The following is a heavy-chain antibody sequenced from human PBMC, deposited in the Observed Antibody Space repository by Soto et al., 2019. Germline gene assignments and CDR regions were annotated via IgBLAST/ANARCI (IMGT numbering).Heavy chain of an antibody. J-gene: IGHJ6*03. CDR2: INHSGST. Sequence: PSETLSLTCAVYGGSFSGYYWSWIRQPPGKGLEWIGEINHSGSTNYNPSLKSRVTISVDTSKNQFSLKLSSVTAADTAVYYCARGQSDIVVVVAATYYYYYYMDVWGKGTTVTVSS. CDR1: GGSFSGYY. V-gene: IGHV4-34*01. CDR3: ARGQSDIVVVVAATYYYYYYMDV. D-gene: IGHD2-15*01.